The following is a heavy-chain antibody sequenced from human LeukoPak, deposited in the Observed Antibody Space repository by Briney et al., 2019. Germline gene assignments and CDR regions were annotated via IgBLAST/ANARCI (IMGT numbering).Heavy chain of an antibody. J-gene: IGHJ4*02. V-gene: IGHV3-48*04. CDR2: ISSSSTTI. D-gene: IGHD3-22*01. Sequence: GGSLRLSCAASGFTFSTYSMNWVRQAPGKGLEWVSYISSSSTTIYYADSVKGRFTISRDNAKNSLDLQMNSLRAEDTAVYYCARDPYYYDSGLDYWGQGTLVTVSS. CDR3: ARDPYYYDSGLDY. CDR1: GFTFSTYS.